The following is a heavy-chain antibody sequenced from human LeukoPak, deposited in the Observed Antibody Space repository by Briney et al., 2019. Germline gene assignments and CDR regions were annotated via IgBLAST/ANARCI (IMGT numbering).Heavy chain of an antibody. CDR1: GFTLNTYA. CDR2: ICGSGGCT. J-gene: IGHJ4*02. V-gene: IGHV3-23*01. Sequence: PGGSLRLSCAASGFTLNTYAIYWVRQAPGKGLEWVSGICGSGGCTYYADSVKGRFTISRDNSKNTVDLQMNSLTADDTAVYYCEKTTVGHGSGRYPGWPADCWGQGTLVTVSP. CDR3: EKTTVGHGSGRYPGWPADC. D-gene: IGHD6-19*01.